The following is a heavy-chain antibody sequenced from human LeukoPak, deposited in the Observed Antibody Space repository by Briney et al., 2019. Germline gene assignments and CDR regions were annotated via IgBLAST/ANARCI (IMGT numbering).Heavy chain of an antibody. Sequence: PGGSLRLSCSASGFTFSSYAMHWVRQAPGKGLEYVSAISSNGGSTYYADSVKGRFTISRDNSKNTLYLQMSSLRAEDTAVYYCVKYEDSSSWYLRGGYFDYWGQGTLVTVSS. D-gene: IGHD6-13*01. J-gene: IGHJ4*02. CDR3: VKYEDSSSWYLRGGYFDY. CDR1: GFTFSSYA. CDR2: ISSNGGST. V-gene: IGHV3-64D*06.